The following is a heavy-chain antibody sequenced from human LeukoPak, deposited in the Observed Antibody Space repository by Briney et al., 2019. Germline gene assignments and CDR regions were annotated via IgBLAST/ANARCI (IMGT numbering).Heavy chain of an antibody. D-gene: IGHD3-9*01. CDR1: GGTFSSYA. Sequence: GSSVKVSCKASGGTFSSYAISWVRQAPGQGLEWMWGIIPIFGTANYAQKFQGRVTITADDSTSTAYMELSSLRSEDTAVYYCARGFPNVNKYYDILTGYPYYFDYWGQGTLVTVSS. V-gene: IGHV1-69*01. CDR3: ARGFPNVNKYYDILTGYPYYFDY. J-gene: IGHJ4*02. CDR2: IIPIFGTA.